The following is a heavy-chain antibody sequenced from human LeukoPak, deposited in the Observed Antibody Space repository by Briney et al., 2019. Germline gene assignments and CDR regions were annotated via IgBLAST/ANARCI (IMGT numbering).Heavy chain of an antibody. V-gene: IGHV3-33*06. J-gene: IGHJ4*02. D-gene: IGHD3-22*01. CDR3: AKDQGYYDISGFPNPYYYFDY. Sequence: GGSLRLSCAASGFTFSSYGMHWVRQAPGKGLEWVAVIWYDGSNKYYADSVKGRFTISRDNSKNTLYLQMNSLRAEDTAVYYCAKDQGYYDISGFPNPYYYFDYWGQGTPVTVSS. CDR2: IWYDGSNK. CDR1: GFTFSSYG.